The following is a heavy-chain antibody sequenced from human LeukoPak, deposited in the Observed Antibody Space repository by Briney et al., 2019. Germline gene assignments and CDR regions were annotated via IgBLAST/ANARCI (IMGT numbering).Heavy chain of an antibody. V-gene: IGHV1-18*01. CDR3: ARHTLYGSGSYYVYYFDY. CDR2: IIPIFGTA. J-gene: IGHJ4*02. CDR1: GYTFTSYG. Sequence: ASVKVSCKASGYTFTSYGISWVRQAPGQGLEWMGGIIPIFGTANYAQKLQGRVTMTTDTSTSAAYMELRSLRADDTAVYYCARHTLYGSGSYYVYYFDYWGQGTLVTVSS. D-gene: IGHD3-10*01.